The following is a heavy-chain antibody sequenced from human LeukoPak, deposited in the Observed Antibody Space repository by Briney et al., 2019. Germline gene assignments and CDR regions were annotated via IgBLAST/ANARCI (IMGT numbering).Heavy chain of an antibody. Sequence: ASVTVSCKASGYTFTSFGISWVRQPPGQGLEWVGCSSTDNGNTNYAQKFQGRVTMSKDTSTSTAYMELRSLRSDDTAVYYCARESFGRGGSCSYGMDVWGQGTTVTVSS. CDR3: ARESFGRGGSCSYGMDV. V-gene: IGHV1-18*01. D-gene: IGHD2-15*01. CDR2: SSTDNGNT. CDR1: GYTFTSFG. J-gene: IGHJ6*02.